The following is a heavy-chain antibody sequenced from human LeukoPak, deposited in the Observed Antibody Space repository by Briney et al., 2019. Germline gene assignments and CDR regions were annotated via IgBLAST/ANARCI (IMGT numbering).Heavy chain of an antibody. V-gene: IGHV4-34*01. Sequence: SETLSLTCAVYGGSFSGYYWSWIRQPPGKGLEWIGEINHSGSTNYNPSLKSRVTISVDTSKNQFSLKLSSVTAADTPVYYCARGASSIHFDYWGREPWSPSPQ. CDR3: ARGASSIHFDY. D-gene: IGHD3-16*01. J-gene: IGHJ4*02. CDR2: INHSGST. CDR1: GGSFSGYY.